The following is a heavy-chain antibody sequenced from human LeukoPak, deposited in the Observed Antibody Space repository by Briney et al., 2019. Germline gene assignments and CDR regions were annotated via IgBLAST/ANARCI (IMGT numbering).Heavy chain of an antibody. J-gene: IGHJ4*02. CDR3: ARLGSEWSYDY. D-gene: IGHD3-3*01. CDR2: TRNKANSYTT. Sequence: GGSLRLSCAASGFTFSDHYMDWVRQAPGKGLEWVGRTRNKANSYTTEYAASVKGRFTISRDDSKNSLYLQMNSLKTEDTAVYYCARLGSEWSYDYWGQGTLVTVSS. V-gene: IGHV3-72*01. CDR1: GFTFSDHY.